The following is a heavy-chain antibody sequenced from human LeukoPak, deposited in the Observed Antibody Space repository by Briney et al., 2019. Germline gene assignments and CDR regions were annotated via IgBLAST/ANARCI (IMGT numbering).Heavy chain of an antibody. Sequence: ASVKVSCKASGYMFNIYGISWVRQAPGQGLEWMAWTSVNNGDTKYGQEFQGRVTVTTDTSTSTVYLELRRLRPDDTAVYYCVRDQYLNVMTGFDDWGQGTLVTVSS. CDR3: VRDQYLNVMTGFDD. CDR1: GYMFNIYG. V-gene: IGHV1-18*01. D-gene: IGHD3-9*01. J-gene: IGHJ4*02. CDR2: TSVNNGDT.